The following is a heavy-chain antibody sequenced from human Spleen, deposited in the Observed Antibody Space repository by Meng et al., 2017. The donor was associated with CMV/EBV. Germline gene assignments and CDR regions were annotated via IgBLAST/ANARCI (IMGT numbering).Heavy chain of an antibody. D-gene: IGHD4-11*01. J-gene: IGHJ4*02. V-gene: IGHV3-74*01. CDR2: ISTDGSST. Sequence: GETLKISCAASGFTFRTYLMHWVRQAPGKGLVWVSRISTDGSSTSCGDSVKGRFTISRDNAKNTLYLQMNSLRAEDTAVYYCARENFDYSAFDSWGQGTLVTVSS. CDR3: ARENFDYSAFDS. CDR1: GFTFRTYL.